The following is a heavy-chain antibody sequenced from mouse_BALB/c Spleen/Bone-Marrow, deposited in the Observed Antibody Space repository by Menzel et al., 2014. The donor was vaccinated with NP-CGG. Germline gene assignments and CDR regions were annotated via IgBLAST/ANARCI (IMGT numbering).Heavy chain of an antibody. CDR2: IGLKSNNYAT. CDR3: TRGYYWGYFDV. Sequence: DVQLQESGGGLVQPGGSMKLSCVASGFTFXNYWMNWVRQSPEKGLEWVAEIGLKSNNYATHYAESVKGRFTISRDDSKSSVYLQMNNLRAEDTGVYYCTRGYYWGYFDVWGAGTTVTVSS. J-gene: IGHJ1*01. V-gene: IGHV6-6*02. CDR1: GFTFXNYW. D-gene: IGHD2-3*01.